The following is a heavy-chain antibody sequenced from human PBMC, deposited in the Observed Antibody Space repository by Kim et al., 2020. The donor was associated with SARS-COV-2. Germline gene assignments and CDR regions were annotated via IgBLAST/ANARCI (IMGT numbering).Heavy chain of an antibody. J-gene: IGHJ6*02. CDR1: GFTFSSYS. CDR3: ARDSAFAGIAAAGLYYYYYGMDV. D-gene: IGHD6-13*01. CDR2: ISSSSSYI. Sequence: GGSLRLSCAASGFTFSSYSMNWVRQAPGKGLEWVSSISSSSSYIYYADSVKGRFTISRDNAKNSLYLQMNSLRAEDTAVYYCARDSAFAGIAAAGLYYYYYGMDVWGQGTTVTVSS. V-gene: IGHV3-21*01.